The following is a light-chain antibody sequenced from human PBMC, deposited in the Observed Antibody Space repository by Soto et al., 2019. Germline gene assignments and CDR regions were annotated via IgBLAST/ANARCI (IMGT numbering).Light chain of an antibody. CDR2: EVS. J-gene: IGLJ1*01. V-gene: IGLV2-8*01. Sequence: QSVLTQPPSASGAPGQSVTISCTGTSSDVGGYSYVSWYQQHPGKAPKLMIYEVSKRPSGVPDRFSGSKSGNTASLTVSGLQAEDEADYYCSSYAGSNILYVFGTGTKVTV. CDR3: SSYAGSNILYV. CDR1: SSDVGGYSY.